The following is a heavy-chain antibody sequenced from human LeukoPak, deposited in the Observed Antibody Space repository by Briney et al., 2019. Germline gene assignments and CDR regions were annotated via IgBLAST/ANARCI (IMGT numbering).Heavy chain of an antibody. Sequence: GGSLRLSYAASGFTFDDYTMHWVRQAPGKGLEWVSLISWDGGSTYYADSVKGRFTISRDNAKNSVYLQMNSLRGEDTAVYYCARDVYYGSGSQRLDFWGQGTLVTVSS. CDR3: ARDVYYGSGSQRLDF. CDR2: ISWDGGST. CDR1: GFTFDDYT. J-gene: IGHJ4*02. D-gene: IGHD3-10*01. V-gene: IGHV3-43*01.